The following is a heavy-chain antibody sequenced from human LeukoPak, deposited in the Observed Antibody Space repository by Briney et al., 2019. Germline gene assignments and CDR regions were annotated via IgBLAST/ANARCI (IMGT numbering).Heavy chain of an antibody. V-gene: IGHV4-38-2*02. Sequence: SETLSLTCSVSGYSISSGYYWGWIRQPPGKGLEWIGSIYHSGSTYYNPSLKSRVTISVDTSKNQFSLKLSSVTAADTAVYYCARIAAYCGGDCYFIPDYWGQGTLVTVSS. CDR1: GYSISSGYY. J-gene: IGHJ4*02. D-gene: IGHD2-21*02. CDR3: ARIAAYCGGDCYFIPDY. CDR2: IYHSGST.